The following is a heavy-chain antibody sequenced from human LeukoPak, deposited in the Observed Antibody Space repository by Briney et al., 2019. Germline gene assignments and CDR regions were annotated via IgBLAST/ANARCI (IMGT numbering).Heavy chain of an antibody. CDR2: INPNSGGT. Sequence: ASVKVSCKASGYTFTGYYMHWVRQAPGQGLEWMGWINPNSGGTNYAQKFQGRVTMTRDTSISTAYMELSRLRSDDTAVYYCARDRSPAPGRSYGRGHFDYWGQGTLVTVSS. J-gene: IGHJ4*02. CDR1: GYTFTGYY. CDR3: ARDRSPAPGRSYGRGHFDY. D-gene: IGHD5-18*01. V-gene: IGHV1-2*02.